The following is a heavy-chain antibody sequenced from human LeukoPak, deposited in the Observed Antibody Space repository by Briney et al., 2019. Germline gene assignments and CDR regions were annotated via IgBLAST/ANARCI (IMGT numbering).Heavy chain of an antibody. Sequence: SETLSLTCTVSGGSISSYYWSWIRQPPGKGLEWIGYIYYSGSTNYNPSLKSRVTISVDTSKNQFSLKLSSVTAADTAVYYCARYSYDFWSGYNIDYWGQGALVTVSS. CDR2: IYYSGST. V-gene: IGHV4-59*01. J-gene: IGHJ4*02. D-gene: IGHD3-3*01. CDR1: GGSISSYY. CDR3: ARYSYDFWSGYNIDY.